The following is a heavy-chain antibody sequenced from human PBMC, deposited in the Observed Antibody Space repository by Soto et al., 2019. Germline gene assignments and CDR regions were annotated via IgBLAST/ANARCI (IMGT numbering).Heavy chain of an antibody. CDR2: ISSSGSTI. V-gene: IGHV3-48*03. Sequence: GSLRLSCAASGFTVSSYEMNWVRQAPGKGLELVSYISSSGSTIYYSDSVKGRFTISRENAKNSLYLQMNSLRAEDTAVYYCACPAGWVFHXWGQGTLVTVSX. CDR3: ACPAGWVFHX. D-gene: IGHD3-16*01. CDR1: GFTVSSYE. J-gene: IGHJ4*02.